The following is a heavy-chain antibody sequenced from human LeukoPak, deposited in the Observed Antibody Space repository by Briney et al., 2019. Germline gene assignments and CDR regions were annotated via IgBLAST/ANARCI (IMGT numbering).Heavy chain of an antibody. Sequence: SETLSLTCAVYGGSFSGYYWSWIRQPPGKGLEWIGEINHSGSTNYNPSLKSRVTISVDTSKNQFSLKLSSVTASDTAVYYCARHGYSSGWFDYWGQGTLVTVSS. CDR1: GGSFSGYY. J-gene: IGHJ4*02. CDR3: ARHGYSSGWFDY. CDR2: INHSGST. V-gene: IGHV4-34*01. D-gene: IGHD6-19*01.